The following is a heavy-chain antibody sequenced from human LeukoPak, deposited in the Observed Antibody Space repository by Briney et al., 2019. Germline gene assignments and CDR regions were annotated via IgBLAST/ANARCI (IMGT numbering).Heavy chain of an antibody. CDR1: GFTFSTYR. CDR3: AKRCPHKRGFDY. D-gene: IGHD1-26*01. J-gene: IGHJ4*02. CDR2: ISYDGSNK. V-gene: IGHV3-30-3*02. Sequence: PGGSLRLSCAASGFTFSTYRMHWVRQAPGKGLEWVAVISYDGSNKYYADSVKGRFTISRDNSKNTLYLQMNSLRAEDTAVYYCAKRCPHKRGFDYWGQGTLVTVSS.